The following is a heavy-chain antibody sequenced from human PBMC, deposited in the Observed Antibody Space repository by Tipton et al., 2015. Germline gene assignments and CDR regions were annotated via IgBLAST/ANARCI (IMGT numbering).Heavy chain of an antibody. CDR2: IYYRGST. D-gene: IGHD6-19*01. Sequence: TLSLTCTVSGGSVSSGSYYWSWIRQPPGKGLEWIGYIYYRGSTKYNPSLKSRVTISADTSKNQFSLKMTSVTAADTAVYYCARAVAGTFDYWGQGTLVTVSS. CDR3: ARAVAGTFDY. J-gene: IGHJ4*02. V-gene: IGHV4-61*01. CDR1: GGSVSSGSYY.